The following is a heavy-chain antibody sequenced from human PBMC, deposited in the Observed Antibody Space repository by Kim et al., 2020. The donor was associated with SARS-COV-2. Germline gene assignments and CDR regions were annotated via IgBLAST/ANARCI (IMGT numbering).Heavy chain of an antibody. CDR3: ARDGETAAGKYGMVV. J-gene: IGHJ6*02. D-gene: IGHD6-13*01. CDR1: GFTFSSYA. Sequence: GGSLRLSCAASGFTFSSYAMHWVRQAPGKGLEWVAVISYDGSNKYYADSVKGRFTISRDNSKNTLYLQMNSLRAEDTAVYYCARDGETAAGKYGMVVWG. CDR2: ISYDGSNK. V-gene: IGHV3-30*04.